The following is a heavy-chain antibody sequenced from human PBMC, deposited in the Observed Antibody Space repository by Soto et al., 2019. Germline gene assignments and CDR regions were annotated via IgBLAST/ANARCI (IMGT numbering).Heavy chain of an antibody. V-gene: IGHV4-34*01. CDR2: IDHTGGT. J-gene: IGHJ4*02. CDR3: ATDSMDNSQNIVLHY. D-gene: IGHD4-4*01. Sequence: AGTLSLTCAVYGVTFTGYYWSWSRQAPGKGLEWIGEIDHTGGTNYSPSLQSRVTISQDTSKRQFSLKLTSVTAADTAVYYCATDSMDNSQNIVLHYWGQGIQVTVSS. CDR1: GVTFTGYY.